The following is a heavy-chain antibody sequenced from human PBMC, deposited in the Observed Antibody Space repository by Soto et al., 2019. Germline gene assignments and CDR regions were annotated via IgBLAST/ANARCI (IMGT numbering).Heavy chain of an antibody. CDR2: ISGSGDAK. CDR3: AKDFDSDETSHGPNDY. CDR1: GFSFSSYG. V-gene: IGHV3-23*01. D-gene: IGHD3-22*01. J-gene: IGHJ4*02. Sequence: GGSLRLSCVASGFSFSSYGMSWVRQAPGKGLEWASIISGSGDAKYYADSVKGRFTISRDNSKNAMYLQMDSLRAEDTAVYYCAKDFDSDETSHGPNDYWGQGTLVTVSS.